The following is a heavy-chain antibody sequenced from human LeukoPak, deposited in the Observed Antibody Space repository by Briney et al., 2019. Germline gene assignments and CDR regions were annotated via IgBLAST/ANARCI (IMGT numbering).Heavy chain of an antibody. D-gene: IGHD5-24*01. CDR1: GYTFTSYG. J-gene: IGHJ6*03. CDR3: ARRRATRRYYYYYYMDV. V-gene: IGHV7-4-1*02. CDR2: INPDTGNP. Sequence: GASVKVSCKASGYTFTSYGISWVRQAPGQGLEWMGWINPDTGNPTYAQGFTGRFVFSLDTSVSTAYLQISSLKAEDTAVYYCARRRATRRYYYYYYMDVWGKGTTVTISS.